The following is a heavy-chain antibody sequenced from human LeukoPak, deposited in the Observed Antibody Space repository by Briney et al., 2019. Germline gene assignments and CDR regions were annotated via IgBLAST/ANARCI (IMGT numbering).Heavy chain of an antibody. J-gene: IGHJ3*01. V-gene: IGHV3-20*04. CDR3: ARDLHINVVTPGSTGLDS. D-gene: IGHD4-23*01. Sequence: PGGSLRLSCEGAGFTFDDYGMSWVRQLPGKGLEWVSGMNWNGGRTGYAESLRGRFTISRDNAKRSLFLQMDSLRVDDTALYYCARDLHINVVTPGSTGLDSWGQGTMVIVSS. CDR2: MNWNGGRT. CDR1: GFTFDDYG.